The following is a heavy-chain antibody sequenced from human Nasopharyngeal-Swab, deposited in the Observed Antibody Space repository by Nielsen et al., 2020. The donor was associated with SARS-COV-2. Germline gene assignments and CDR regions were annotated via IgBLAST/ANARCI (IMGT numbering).Heavy chain of an antibody. CDR1: GGSFSSYY. CDR3: ATTGYSSVYYVH. J-gene: IGHJ4*02. CDR2: INHSGST. Sequence: QTLSLTCGVYGGSFSSYYWSWILQPPGKGLEWIGEINHSGSTNYNPSLESRVTLSVDTSKNQFSLNLISVTAADTAVYYCATTGYSSVYYVHWGQGVLVTVSS. D-gene: IGHD6-25*01. V-gene: IGHV4-34*01.